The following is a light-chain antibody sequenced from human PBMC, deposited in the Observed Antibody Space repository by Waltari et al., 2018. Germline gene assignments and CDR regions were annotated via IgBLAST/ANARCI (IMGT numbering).Light chain of an antibody. Sequence: QSALTQPPSASGSPGQSVTISCTGTSSYVGGHNYVSWYQQHPGKAPKLMIYEVSKRPSGVPDRFSGSKSGNTASLTVSGLQAEDEADYYCSSYAGSNNVVFGGGTKLTVL. CDR3: SSYAGSNNVV. CDR2: EVS. V-gene: IGLV2-8*01. J-gene: IGLJ2*01. CDR1: SSYVGGHNY.